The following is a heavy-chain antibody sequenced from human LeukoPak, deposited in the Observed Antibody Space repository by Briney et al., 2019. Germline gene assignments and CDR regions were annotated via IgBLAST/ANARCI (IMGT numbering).Heavy chain of an antibody. CDR2: IKQDGSEK. Sequence: PGGSLRLSCAASGFTFSSYCMSWVRQAPGKGLEWVANIKQDGSEKYYVDSVKGRFTISRDNAKNSLYLQMNSLRAEDTAVYYCASTRWYAKLRSFDYWGQGTLVTVSS. CDR3: ASTRWYAKLRSFDY. J-gene: IGHJ4*02. CDR1: GFTFSSYC. V-gene: IGHV3-7*01. D-gene: IGHD6-13*01.